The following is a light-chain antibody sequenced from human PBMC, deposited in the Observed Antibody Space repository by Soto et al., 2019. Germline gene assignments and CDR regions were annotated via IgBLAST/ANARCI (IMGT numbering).Light chain of an antibody. CDR2: DVS. CDR3: SSYTAFTTYV. J-gene: IGLJ1*01. V-gene: IGLV2-14*01. Sequence: QSALTQPASVSGSPGQSMTISCTGTNSDVGAYNYVSWYQHHPGEAPKIIIYDVSDRPSGVSNRFSGSKSGNTASLTISGLQAEDEADYYCSSYTAFTTYVFGTGTKLTVL. CDR1: NSDVGAYNY.